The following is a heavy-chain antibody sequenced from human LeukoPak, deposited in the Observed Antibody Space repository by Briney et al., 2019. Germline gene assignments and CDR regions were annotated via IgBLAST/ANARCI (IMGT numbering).Heavy chain of an antibody. D-gene: IGHD3-16*02. CDR2: ISSSSSYI. CDR1: GFTVSSNY. J-gene: IGHJ4*02. V-gene: IGHV3-21*01. Sequence: GGSLRLSCAASGFTVSSNYMSWVRQAPGKGLEWVSSISSSSSYIYYADSVKGRFTISRDNAKSSLYLQMNSLRAEDTAVYYCARGTDSDYIWGSYRYIDYWGQGTLVTVSP. CDR3: ARGTDSDYIWGSYRYIDY.